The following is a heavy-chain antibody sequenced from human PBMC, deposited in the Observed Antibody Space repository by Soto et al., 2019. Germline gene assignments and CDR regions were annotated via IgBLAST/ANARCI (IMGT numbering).Heavy chain of an antibody. V-gene: IGHV1-69*12. D-gene: IGHD3-3*02. Sequence: QVQLVQSGAEVKKPGSSVKVSCKASGGTFRTSAISWVRQAPGQGLEWVGGIMPVFRRPKYAQNFQGRVTISADESTSTAYMELSSLRSDDTAVYYCARDKDRPQLGGNYYYILDVWGQETAVTVSS. CDR1: GGTFRTSA. CDR2: IMPVFRRP. CDR3: ARDKDRPQLGGNYYYILDV. J-gene: IGHJ6*02.